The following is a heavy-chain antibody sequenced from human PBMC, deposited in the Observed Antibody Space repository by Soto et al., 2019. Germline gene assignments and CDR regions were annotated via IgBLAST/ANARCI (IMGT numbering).Heavy chain of an antibody. CDR3: ARDSVSLTLFDY. Sequence: QVELQESGPRLVKPSETLYLTCTVSGGSMSGYHWSWVRQPAGKGLEWIGRVHSTGSTDYNPSVKGRITVSLDTSKKQFSLRLKSVTAADTALYFCARDSVSLTLFDYWGQGILVTVSS. D-gene: IGHD3-10*01. CDR2: VHSTGST. CDR1: GGSMSGYH. J-gene: IGHJ4*02. V-gene: IGHV4-4*07.